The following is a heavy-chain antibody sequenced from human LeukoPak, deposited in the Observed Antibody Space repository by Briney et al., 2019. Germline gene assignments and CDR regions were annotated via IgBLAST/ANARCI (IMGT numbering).Heavy chain of an antibody. V-gene: IGHV1-2*02. Sequence: ASVKVSCKTSGYTFTGYYMHWVRQAPGQGLEWMGWINPNSGGTNYAQKFQGRVTMTRDTSISTAYMELSRLRSDDTAVYYCARDVGAQWWFDLWGRGTLVTVSS. CDR1: GYTFTGYY. CDR3: ARDVGAQWWFDL. CDR2: INPNSGGT. D-gene: IGHD2-8*01. J-gene: IGHJ2*01.